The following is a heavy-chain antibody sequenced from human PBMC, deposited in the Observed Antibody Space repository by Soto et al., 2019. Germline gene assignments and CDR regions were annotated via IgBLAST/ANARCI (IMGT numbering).Heavy chain of an antibody. D-gene: IGHD4-17*01. CDR1: GGSFSRYC. J-gene: IGHJ4*02. CDR2: IIHSFGTA. V-gene: IGHV1-69*13. CDR3: ARWGYGDIDY. Sequence: SVKVSCEGSGGSFSRYCIIWVRQAPGKGLEWMGGIIHSFGTANYAQKFQGRVTITADESTRTAYMELSSLRAEATAVYYWARWGYGDIDYWGQGTLVTVSS.